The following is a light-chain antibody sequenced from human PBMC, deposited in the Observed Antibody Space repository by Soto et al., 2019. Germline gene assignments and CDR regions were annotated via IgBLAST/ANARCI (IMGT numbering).Light chain of an antibody. V-gene: IGKV3-11*01. CDR1: QSVTTY. J-gene: IGKJ5*01. CDR3: QQRSNWPPAIT. Sequence: EVLLTQSPATLSLSPGETATLFCRASQSVTTYLAWYKQKPGQPPRLLIYDVSNRATVIPARFSGSGSGTDFPRTLSSLEPEDFAVYYCQQRSNWPPAITFGQGKRLEI. CDR2: DVS.